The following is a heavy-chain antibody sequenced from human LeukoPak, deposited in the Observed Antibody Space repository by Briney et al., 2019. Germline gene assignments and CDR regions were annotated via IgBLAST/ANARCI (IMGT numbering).Heavy chain of an antibody. CDR1: GYTFSSYY. CDR2: ISPSGGST. Sequence: ASVKVSCKASGYTFSSYYMHWVRQAPGQGLEWLAIISPSGGSTTYAQKFQGRVTMTRDTSRSTVYMELSSLRSEGTAVYYCARGGGYSPRQQFDYWGQGTLVTVSS. D-gene: IGHD5-18*01. J-gene: IGHJ4*02. V-gene: IGHV1-46*01. CDR3: ARGGGYSPRQQFDY.